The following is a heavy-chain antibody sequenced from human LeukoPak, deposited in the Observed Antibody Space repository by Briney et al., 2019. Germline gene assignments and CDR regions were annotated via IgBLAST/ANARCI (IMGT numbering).Heavy chain of an antibody. CDR2: ISAYNGST. CDR1: GYTFTRYG. Sequence: ASVKVSCKASGYTFTRYGISWVRQAPGQGLEWMGWISAYNGSTNYAQKLQGRVTMTTDTSTSTAYMELSRLRSDDTAVYYCARTVVVPATWFDPWGQGTLVTVSS. V-gene: IGHV1-18*01. J-gene: IGHJ5*02. D-gene: IGHD2-2*01. CDR3: ARTVVVPATWFDP.